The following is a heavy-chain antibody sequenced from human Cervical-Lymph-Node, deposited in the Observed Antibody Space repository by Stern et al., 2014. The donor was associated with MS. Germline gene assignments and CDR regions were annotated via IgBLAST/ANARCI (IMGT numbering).Heavy chain of an antibody. CDR1: GGSMSSYYL. V-gene: IGHV4-4*02. CDR2: IQRSGST. Sequence: QLQLQESGPGLVKPSGTLSLTCAVSGGSMSSYYLWTWVRQAPGKGLEWIGEIQRSGSTNYNPSLKSRATISVDKSKNQFSLKLTSLTAADTAVYYCARGIEIAVVEDANQFPYCYFDLWGRGTLVTVSS. J-gene: IGHJ2*01. D-gene: IGHD2-15*01. CDR3: ARGIEIAVVEDANQFPYCYFDL.